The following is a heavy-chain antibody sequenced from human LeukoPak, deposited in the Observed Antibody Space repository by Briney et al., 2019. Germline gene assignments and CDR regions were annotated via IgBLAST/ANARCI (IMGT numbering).Heavy chain of an antibody. Sequence: PSQTLSLTCAVSGGSISSGGYSWSWIRQPPGKGLEWIGYIYHSGSTYYNPSLKSRVTISVDRSKNQFSLKLSSVTAADTAVYYCARATGAAARGWFDPWGQGTLVTVSS. CDR1: GGSISSGGYS. D-gene: IGHD6-13*01. CDR2: IYHSGST. V-gene: IGHV4-30-2*01. CDR3: ARATGAAARGWFDP. J-gene: IGHJ5*02.